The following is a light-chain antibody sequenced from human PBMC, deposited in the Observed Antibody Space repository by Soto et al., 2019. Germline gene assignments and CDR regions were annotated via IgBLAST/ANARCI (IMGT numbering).Light chain of an antibody. V-gene: IGKV3-20*01. Sequence: ETVLTQSPGTLSLSPGERATLSCRASQSISSRSLAWYQQKPGQAPRLLIYDASSRATGIPGRFSGSGSGTDFTLTITRLEPEDFAVYYCQQYGGSPRTFGQGTKVDIK. CDR1: QSISSRS. CDR2: DAS. J-gene: IGKJ1*01. CDR3: QQYGGSPRT.